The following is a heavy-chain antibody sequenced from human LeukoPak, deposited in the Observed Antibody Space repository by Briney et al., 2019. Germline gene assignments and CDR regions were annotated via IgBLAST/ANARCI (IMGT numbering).Heavy chain of an antibody. Sequence: SVKVSCKTSGYTFTSYGITWVRQAAGQGLEWMGRIIPIFGTANYAQKFQGRVSITTDESTSTAYMELSSLRSEDTAVYYCAREGSLSQNFDYWGQGTLVTVSS. V-gene: IGHV1-69*05. CDR1: GYTFTSYG. D-gene: IGHD1-26*01. CDR2: IIPIFGTA. CDR3: AREGSLSQNFDY. J-gene: IGHJ4*02.